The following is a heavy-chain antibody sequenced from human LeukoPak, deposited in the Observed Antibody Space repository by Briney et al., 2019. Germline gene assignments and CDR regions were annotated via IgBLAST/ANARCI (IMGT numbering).Heavy chain of an antibody. J-gene: IGHJ4*02. CDR1: GFTFSSYA. D-gene: IGHD3-22*01. CDR3: AKDTVPSSGPFDY. Sequence: PGGSLRLSCAASGFTFSSYAISWVRQAPGKGLEWVSAISGSGGSTNYADSVKGRFTISRDNSKNTLYLQMNSLRAEDTAVYYCAKDTVPSSGPFDYWGQGTLVTVSS. V-gene: IGHV3-23*01. CDR2: ISGSGGST.